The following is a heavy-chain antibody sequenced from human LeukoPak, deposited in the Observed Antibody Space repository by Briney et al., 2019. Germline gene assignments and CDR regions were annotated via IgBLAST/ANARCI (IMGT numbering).Heavy chain of an antibody. J-gene: IGHJ3*02. CDR1: AYTFSSYG. CDR3: ARVGDGLNDGFDI. V-gene: IGHV1-18*01. Sequence: ASVKVSCKASAYTFSSYGISWVRQAPGQGLEWMGWISPYDGNTNYAQKLQGRVTMTTDTSTSTAYMELSRLRSDDTAVYYCARVGDGLNDGFDIWGQGTMVTVSS. CDR2: ISPYDGNT. D-gene: IGHD5-24*01.